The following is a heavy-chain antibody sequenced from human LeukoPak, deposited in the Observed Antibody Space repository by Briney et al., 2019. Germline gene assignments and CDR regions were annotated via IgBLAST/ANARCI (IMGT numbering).Heavy chain of an antibody. D-gene: IGHD2-15*01. CDR3: ARVVVAATPALDY. J-gene: IGHJ4*02. CDR2: IYHSGST. CDR1: GGSISSSNW. V-gene: IGHV4-4*02. Sequence: SGTLSLTCAVSGGSISSSNWWSWVRQPPGKGLEWIGEIYHSGSTNYNPSLKSRVTISVDKSKNQFSLKLSSVTAADMAVYYCARVVVAATPALDYWGQGTLVTVSS.